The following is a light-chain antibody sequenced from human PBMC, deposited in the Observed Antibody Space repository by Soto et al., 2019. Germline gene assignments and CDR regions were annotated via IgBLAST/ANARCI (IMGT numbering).Light chain of an antibody. CDR2: DAS. Sequence: EIVLTQSPVTLSLSPGERATLCCRASQSVSSYLAWYQQKPGQAPRLLIYDASNRATGIPPRFSGSGSGTDFTLTISSLEPEDFAVYYCQQRSTWPSTFGGGTEVEIK. V-gene: IGKV3-11*01. CDR3: QQRSTWPST. CDR1: QSVSSY. J-gene: IGKJ4*01.